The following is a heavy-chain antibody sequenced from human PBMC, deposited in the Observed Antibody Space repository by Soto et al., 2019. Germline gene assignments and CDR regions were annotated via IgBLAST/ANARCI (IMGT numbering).Heavy chain of an antibody. V-gene: IGHV1-8*01. CDR2: MNPTSGDT. CDR1: GYTFSDHD. CDR3: ARVGGNWNGYYFDY. Sequence: QVQLVQSGAEVKKPGASVKVSCKASGYTFSDHDINWVRQASGQGPEWLGWMNPTSGDTGYAQNFQGRVTMTRDTSKRTAYMELSSLRSEDTAVYYCARVGGNWNGYYFDYWGQGTLVTVSS. D-gene: IGHD1-1*01. J-gene: IGHJ4*02.